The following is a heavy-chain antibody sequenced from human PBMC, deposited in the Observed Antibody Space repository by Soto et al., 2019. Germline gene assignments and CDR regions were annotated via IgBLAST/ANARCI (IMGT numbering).Heavy chain of an antibody. V-gene: IGHV4-59*12. D-gene: IGHD3-22*01. CDR3: ARLGGFYQAFDS. CDR1: GGSISPYY. CDR2: IYFGGTT. Sequence: TSETLSLTCAFSGGSISPYYWAWIRRPPGKGLEWLGYIYFGGTTTYNPSLKSRLTMSLDTSKNQFSLKLTSVAAADTAVYYCARLGGFYQAFDSWGQGALVTVSS. J-gene: IGHJ4*02.